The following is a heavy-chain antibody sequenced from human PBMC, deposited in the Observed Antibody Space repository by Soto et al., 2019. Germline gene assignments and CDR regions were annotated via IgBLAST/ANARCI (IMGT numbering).Heavy chain of an antibody. J-gene: IGHJ4*02. D-gene: IGHD2-8*02. V-gene: IGHV4-39*01. CDR3: ARNWNLALVPPAYFDS. CDR2: VYYAGTT. CDR1: NFSVLTSIYY. Sequence: SETLSLTCTVSNFSVLTSIYYWAWIRQPPGKGLEWVGTVYYAGTTYYNPSLQSRVTISIDTSKNQFSLNLNSVTAADTAVYYCARNWNLALVPPAYFDSWGPGTLVTVFS.